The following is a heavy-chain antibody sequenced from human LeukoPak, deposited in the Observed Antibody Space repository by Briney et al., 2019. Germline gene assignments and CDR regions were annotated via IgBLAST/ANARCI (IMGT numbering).Heavy chain of an antibody. J-gene: IGHJ4*02. Sequence: SEALSLTCTVSGGSISTYFWSWIRQPPGKGLEWIGFVYYSGSANYNPSLKSRATILVDTSKIQFSLKLTSVTAAETAVYFCARSALDTSGSYYNPQPFDYWGQGTLVIVSS. V-gene: IGHV4-59*01. CDR1: GGSISTYF. CDR3: ARSALDTSGSYYNPQPFDY. CDR2: VYYSGSA. D-gene: IGHD3-10*01.